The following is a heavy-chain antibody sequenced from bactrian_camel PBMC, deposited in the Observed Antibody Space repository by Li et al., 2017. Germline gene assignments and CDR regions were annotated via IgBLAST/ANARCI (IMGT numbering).Heavy chain of an antibody. D-gene: IGHD5*01. CDR2: VKGDGSGI. J-gene: IGHJ7*01. Sequence: QLVESGGDLVQPGGSLRLSCAASGFTQNKYYWSWVRQAPGKGLEWVSHVKGDGSGIKYADSAKGRFTISRDDAKNTAYLQMDRLKTEDTAMYYCKTQLGGLTCPPAYYGLDYWGEGTQVTVS. CDR1: GFTQNKYY. V-gene: IGHV3S6*01.